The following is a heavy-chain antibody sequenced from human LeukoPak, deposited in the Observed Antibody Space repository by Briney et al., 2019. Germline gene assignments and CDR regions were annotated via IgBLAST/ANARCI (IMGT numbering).Heavy chain of an antibody. J-gene: IGHJ3*02. V-gene: IGHV4-34*01. CDR3: ANPSLEGFPFDI. CDR2: INHSGST. D-gene: IGHD3-3*01. Sequence: PSETLSLTCAVYGGSFSGYYWSWIRQPPGKGLEWIGEINHSGSTNYNPSLKSRVTISVDTSKNQFSLKLSSVTAADTAVYYCANPSLEGFPFDIWGQGTMVTVSS. CDR1: GGSFSGYY.